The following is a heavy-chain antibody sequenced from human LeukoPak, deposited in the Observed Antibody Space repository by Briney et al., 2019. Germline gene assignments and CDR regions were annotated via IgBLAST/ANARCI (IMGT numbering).Heavy chain of an antibody. D-gene: IGHD5-18*01. CDR3: ARGSNVVVAAKRGYSYGFQEYYFDY. V-gene: IGHV1-46*01. CDR1: GYTFTSYY. Sequence: ASVKVSCKASGYTFTSYYMHWVRQAPGQGLEWMGIINPSGGSTSYAQKFQGRVTMTRDTSTSTVYMELSSLRSEDTAVYYCARGSNVVVAAKRGYSYGFQEYYFDYWGQGTLVTVSS. CDR2: INPSGGST. J-gene: IGHJ4*02.